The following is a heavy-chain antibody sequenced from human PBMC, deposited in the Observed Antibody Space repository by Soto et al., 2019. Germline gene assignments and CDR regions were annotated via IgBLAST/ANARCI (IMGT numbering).Heavy chain of an antibody. CDR1: GFTFGNHG. Sequence: GGSLRLSCTTSGFTFGNHGMSWVRQAPGKGLDWVSGISGSGRNTYYADSVKGRFTVSRDNSKNTVFLQMNSLRAEDTAVYYCAKNGLSDSPSAIDRWDQGALVTVSS. V-gene: IGHV3-23*01. J-gene: IGHJ5*02. CDR3: AKNGLSDSPSAIDR. D-gene: IGHD2-8*01. CDR2: ISGSGRNT.